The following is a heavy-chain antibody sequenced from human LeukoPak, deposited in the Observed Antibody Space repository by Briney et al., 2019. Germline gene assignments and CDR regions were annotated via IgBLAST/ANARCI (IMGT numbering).Heavy chain of an antibody. J-gene: IGHJ3*02. Sequence: SETLSLTCTVSGGSISSYYWSWIRQPPGKGLEWIGYIYYSGSTNYNPSLKSRVTISVDTSKNQFSLKLSSVTAADTAVYYSARDKMITFGGVIAHDAFDIWGQGTMVTVSS. V-gene: IGHV4-59*01. CDR3: ARDKMITFGGVIAHDAFDI. D-gene: IGHD3-16*02. CDR2: IYYSGST. CDR1: GGSISSYY.